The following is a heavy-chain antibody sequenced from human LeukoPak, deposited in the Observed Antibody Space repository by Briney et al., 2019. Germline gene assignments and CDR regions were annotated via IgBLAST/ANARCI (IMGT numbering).Heavy chain of an antibody. CDR3: ARSAIREDSSGYYPAYYFDY. Sequence: SQTLSLTCTVSGGSISSGSYYWSWIRQPAGKGLEWIGRIYTSGSTNYNPSLKSRVTISVDTSKNQFSLKLSSVTAADTAVYYCARSAIREDSSGYYPAYYFDYWGQGTLVTVSS. CDR1: GGSISSGSYY. V-gene: IGHV4-61*02. D-gene: IGHD3-22*01. CDR2: IYTSGST. J-gene: IGHJ4*02.